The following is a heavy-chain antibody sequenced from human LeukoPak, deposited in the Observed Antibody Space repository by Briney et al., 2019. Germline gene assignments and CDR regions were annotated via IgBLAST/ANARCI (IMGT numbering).Heavy chain of an antibody. D-gene: IGHD6-13*01. Sequence: GGSLRLSCAPSGLPFSDHYMSWTREAPGKGLEWVSYISSIGSYTNYADSVKGRFTVSRDNAKNSLYLQMNSLRVEDTAVYYCASPAAGTNFDCWGQGTLVTVSS. CDR2: ISSIGSYT. J-gene: IGHJ4*02. V-gene: IGHV3-11*03. CDR3: ASPAAGTNFDC. CDR1: GLPFSDHY.